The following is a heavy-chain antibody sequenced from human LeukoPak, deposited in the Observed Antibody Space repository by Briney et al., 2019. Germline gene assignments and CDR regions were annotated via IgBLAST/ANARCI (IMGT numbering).Heavy chain of an antibody. J-gene: IGHJ4*02. CDR2: IYYSGST. V-gene: IGHV4-39*01. CDR3: ARRRWRAGIAVAGTVDY. Sequence: PSETLSLTCTVSGGSISSSSYYWGWIRQPPWKGLEWIGSIYYSGSTYYNPSLKSRVTISVDTSKNQFSLKLSSVTAADTAVYYCARRRWRAGIAVAGTVDYWGQGTLVTVSS. D-gene: IGHD6-19*01. CDR1: GGSISSSSYY.